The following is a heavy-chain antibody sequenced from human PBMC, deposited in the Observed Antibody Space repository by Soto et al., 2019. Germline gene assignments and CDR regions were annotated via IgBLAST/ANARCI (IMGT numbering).Heavy chain of an antibody. Sequence: EVQLLESGGGLVQPGGSLRLSCAASGFTFSTYAMSWVRQAPGKGLEWVSTITTSGGNTYYADSVQGRFTISRDNSKNTLYRQMNSLRAEDTAVYYCAGRYCTNGVCYTNYYYNIDVWGKGATVTVSS. J-gene: IGHJ6*03. CDR3: AGRYCTNGVCYTNYYYNIDV. CDR1: GFTFSTYA. V-gene: IGHV3-23*01. D-gene: IGHD2-8*01. CDR2: ITTSGGNT.